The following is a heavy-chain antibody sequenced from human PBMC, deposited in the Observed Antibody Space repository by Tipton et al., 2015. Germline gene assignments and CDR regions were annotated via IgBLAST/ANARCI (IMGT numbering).Heavy chain of an antibody. CDR1: GGSIRSYY. D-gene: IGHD3-22*01. J-gene: IGHJ4*02. CDR3: AREGWNSDSSGYDY. CDR2: IYSSATT. Sequence: TLSLTCTVSGGSIRSYYWNWVRQSPGKGLEWIGYIYSSATTSYSSALKSRVTISVDTSKNQFSLQLSSVTAADTAVYYCAREGWNSDSSGYDYWGQGTLVTVSS. V-gene: IGHV4-59*12.